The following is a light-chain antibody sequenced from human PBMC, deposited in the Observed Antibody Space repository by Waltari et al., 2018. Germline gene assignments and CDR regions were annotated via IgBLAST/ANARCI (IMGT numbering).Light chain of an antibody. V-gene: IGLV1-47*01. CDR3: AAWDDSLSGLV. CDR1: SSNIGSNY. J-gene: IGLJ3*02. CDR2: KNN. Sequence: QSVLTQPPSASGTPGQKVTISCNGSSSNIGSNYVYWYQQLPGTAPKLLIFKNNQLPSGFPYRFSDSNSCTSASLAINGLRSEDEADYYCAAWDDSLSGLVLGGGTKVTVL.